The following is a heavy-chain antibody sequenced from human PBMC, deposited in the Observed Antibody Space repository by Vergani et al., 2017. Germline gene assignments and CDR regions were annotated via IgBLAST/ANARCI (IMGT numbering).Heavy chain of an antibody. CDR3: ARDGIYYYDSSGYMGWFDP. J-gene: IGHJ5*02. CDR1: GFTFSSYW. D-gene: IGHD3-22*01. Sequence: VQLVESGGGLVQPGGSLRLSCAASGFTFSSYWMSWVRQAPGKWLEWVANIKQDGSEKYYVDSVKGRFTISRDNAKNSLYLQMNSLRAEDTAVYYCARDGIYYYDSSGYMGWFDPWGQGTLVTVSS. CDR2: IKQDGSEK. V-gene: IGHV3-7*03.